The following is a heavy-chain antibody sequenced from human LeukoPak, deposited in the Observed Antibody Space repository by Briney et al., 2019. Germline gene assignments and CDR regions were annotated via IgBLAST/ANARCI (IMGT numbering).Heavy chain of an antibody. CDR3: ARNCGGDCYVEY. CDR2: IYYSGST. V-gene: IGHV4-30-4*01. D-gene: IGHD2-21*02. CDR1: GGSISSGDYY. Sequence: SETLSLTCTVSGGSISSGDYYWSWIRQPPGKGLEWIGYIYYSGSTYYNPSLKSRVTISVDTSKNQFSLKLSSVTAADTAVYYCARNCGGDCYVEYWGQGTLVTVSS. J-gene: IGHJ4*02.